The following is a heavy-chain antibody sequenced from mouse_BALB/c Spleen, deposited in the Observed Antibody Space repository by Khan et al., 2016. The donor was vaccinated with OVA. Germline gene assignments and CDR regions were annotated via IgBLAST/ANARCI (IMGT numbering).Heavy chain of an antibody. CDR1: GYPFTNYG. CDR3: ASGGYWYFDV. Sequence: QIQLVQSGPELKKPGETVKISCKASGYPFTNYGMNWVKQAPGKGLKWMGWINTYTGEPTYADDFKGRIAFSLETSASTAYLQIDNLKNEDTASYFCASGGYWYFDVWGAGTTVTVSS. V-gene: IGHV9-3-1*01. D-gene: IGHD1-1*02. CDR2: INTYTGEP. J-gene: IGHJ1*01.